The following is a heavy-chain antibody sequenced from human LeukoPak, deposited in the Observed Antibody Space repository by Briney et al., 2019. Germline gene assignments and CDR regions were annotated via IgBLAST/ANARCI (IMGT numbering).Heavy chain of an antibody. CDR1: GYTFTSYY. J-gene: IGHJ5*02. V-gene: IGHV1-46*01. Sequence: ASVKVSCKASGYTFTSYYMHWVRQAPGLGLEWMGIINPSGGSTSYAQKFQGRVTMTRDTSTSTVYMELSSLRSEDTAVYYCARGPRGSGSRRFNWFDPWGQGTLVTVSS. CDR3: ARGPRGSGSRRFNWFDP. D-gene: IGHD3-10*01. CDR2: INPSGGST.